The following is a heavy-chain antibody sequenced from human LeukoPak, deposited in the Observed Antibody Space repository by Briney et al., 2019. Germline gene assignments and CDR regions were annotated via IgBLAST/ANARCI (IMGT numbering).Heavy chain of an antibody. CDR2: ISGSGGST. V-gene: IGHV3-23*01. J-gene: IGHJ4*02. D-gene: IGHD1-26*01. CDR3: ARDQVGATVGGDY. Sequence: AGGSLRLSCAASGFTFSSYAMSWVRQAPGKGLEWVSAISGSGGSTYYADSVKGRFTISRDNSKNTLYLQMNSLRAEDAAVYYCARDQVGATVGGDYWGQGTLVTVSS. CDR1: GFTFSSYA.